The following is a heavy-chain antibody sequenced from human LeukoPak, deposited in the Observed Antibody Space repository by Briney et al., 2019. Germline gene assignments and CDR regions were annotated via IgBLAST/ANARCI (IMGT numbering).Heavy chain of an antibody. Sequence: ASVKVSCKVSGYTLTELSMHWVRQAPGKGLEWMGGFDPEDGETIYAQKFQGRVTMTEDTSTDTAYMELSSLRSEDTAVYYCATVFYGGNSVAFGDYWGQGTLVTVSS. D-gene: IGHD4-23*01. J-gene: IGHJ4*02. CDR1: GYTLTELS. CDR3: ATVFYGGNSVAFGDY. CDR2: FDPEDGET. V-gene: IGHV1-24*01.